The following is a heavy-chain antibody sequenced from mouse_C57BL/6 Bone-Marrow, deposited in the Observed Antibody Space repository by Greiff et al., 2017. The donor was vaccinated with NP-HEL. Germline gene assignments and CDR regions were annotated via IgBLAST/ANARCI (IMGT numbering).Heavy chain of an antibody. D-gene: IGHD2-1*01. CDR1: GYTFTSYW. CDR2: IHPNSGST. V-gene: IGHV1-64*01. Sequence: QVQLQQPGAELVKPGASVKLSCKASGYTFTSYWMHWVKQRPGQGLEWIGMIHPNSGSTNYNEKFQSKATLTVDKSSSTAYMPLSSLTSEYSAVYYCARIYYGTFDYWGQGTTLTVSS. CDR3: ARIYYGTFDY. J-gene: IGHJ2*01.